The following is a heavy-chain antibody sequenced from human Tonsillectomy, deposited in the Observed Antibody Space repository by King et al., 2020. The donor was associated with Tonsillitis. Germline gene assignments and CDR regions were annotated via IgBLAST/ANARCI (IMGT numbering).Heavy chain of an antibody. V-gene: IGHV1-46*01. CDR2: INPSSGST. D-gene: IGHD2-15*01. J-gene: IGHJ3*02. Sequence: VQLVESGAEVKKPGASVKVSCEASGYTFTSYYMHWVRQAPGQGLEWMGIINPSSGSTFYAQKFQGRVTMTRDTSTSTIYMELSSLSSEDTAVYYCARGLVVANNDACDIWGQGTMVTVPS. CDR1: GYTFTSYY. CDR3: ARGLVVANNDACDI.